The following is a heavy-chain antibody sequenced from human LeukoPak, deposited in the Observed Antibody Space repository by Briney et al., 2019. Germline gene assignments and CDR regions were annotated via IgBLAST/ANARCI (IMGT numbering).Heavy chain of an antibody. CDR1: GFTFSSHS. Sequence: PGGSLGLSCAASGFTFSSHSMHWVRQAPGKGLEWVGIIWHDGGTTYYGDSVRGRFTISRDNSKNTLDLQMSSLRDGDTAVYFCVRSQSAATYDAWGQGTLVTVSS. CDR2: IWHDGGTT. D-gene: IGHD3-16*01. J-gene: IGHJ5*02. V-gene: IGHV3-33*01. CDR3: VRSQSAATYDA.